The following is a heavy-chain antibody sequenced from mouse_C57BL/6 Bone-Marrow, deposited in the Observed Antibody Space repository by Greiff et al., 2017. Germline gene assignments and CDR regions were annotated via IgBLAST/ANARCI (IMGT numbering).Heavy chain of an antibody. CDR2: IYPGNSDT. CDR1: GYTFTSYW. J-gene: IGHJ4*01. D-gene: IGHD1-1*01. Sequence: VQLQQSGTVLARPGASVKMSCKTSGYTFTSYWMHWVKQRPGQGLEWIGDIYPGNSDTSYNQKFKGKAKLTAVTSASTAYMELSSLTNEDSAVYYCTRRYYYGSYYAMDYWGQGTSVTVSS. V-gene: IGHV1-5*01. CDR3: TRRYYYGSYYAMDY.